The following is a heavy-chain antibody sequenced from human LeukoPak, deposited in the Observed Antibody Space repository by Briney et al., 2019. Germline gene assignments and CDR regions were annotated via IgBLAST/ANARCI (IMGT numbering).Heavy chain of an antibody. V-gene: IGHV3-74*01. D-gene: IGHD2-2*01. CDR2: INMDGSTT. J-gene: IGHJ4*02. CDR3: ASCSSTSCYGY. Sequence: GGSLRLSCAASGFTFSTYWMHWVRQAPGKGLVWVSRINMDGSTTSYADSVRGRFTISRDNVKSTLYLQMDSLRAEDTAVYYCASCSSTSCYGYWGQGTLVTVSS. CDR1: GFTFSTYW.